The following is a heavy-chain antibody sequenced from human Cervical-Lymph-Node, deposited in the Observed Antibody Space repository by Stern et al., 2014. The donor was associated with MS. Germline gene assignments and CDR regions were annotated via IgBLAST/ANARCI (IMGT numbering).Heavy chain of an antibody. CDR3: ARDRLDGDYVYYYGLDV. J-gene: IGHJ6*02. V-gene: IGHV3-30*04. CDR1: GFTFSRYA. D-gene: IGHD4-17*01. Sequence: VQLVESGGGVVRPGRSLRLSCATSGFTFSRYAVIWVRQAPGKGLEWVAAISYDGSNKFYGDAVKGRFTISRDNSKNTLFLQMNNLRPEDSGVYHCARDRLDGDYVYYYGLDVWGQGTTVTVSS. CDR2: ISYDGSNK.